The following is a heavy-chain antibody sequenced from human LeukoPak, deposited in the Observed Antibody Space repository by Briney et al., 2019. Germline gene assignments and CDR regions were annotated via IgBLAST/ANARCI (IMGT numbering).Heavy chain of an antibody. Sequence: GGSLRLSCAASGFTFSDCYMSWIRQAPGKGLEWVSYISGSSKYINYADSVKGRFTISRDNAKNSLYLQMNSLRAEDTAVYYCARGNRPPDYWGQGTLVTVSS. CDR2: ISGSSKYI. CDR1: GFTFSDCY. V-gene: IGHV3-11*06. J-gene: IGHJ4*02. CDR3: ARGNRPPDY.